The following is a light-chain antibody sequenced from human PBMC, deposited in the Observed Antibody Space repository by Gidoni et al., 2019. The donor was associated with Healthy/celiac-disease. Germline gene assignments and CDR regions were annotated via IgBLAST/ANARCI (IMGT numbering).Light chain of an antibody. CDR3: QQYNNCPYT. J-gene: IGKJ2*01. Sequence: EIVMTQSPATLSVSPGERATLSCRASQSVSSNLAGYQQKPGQAPRPLIYGASTRATGIPARFSGSGSGTEFTLTISSLQSEDFAVYYCQQYNNCPYTFGQGTKLEIK. V-gene: IGKV3-15*01. CDR1: QSVSSN. CDR2: GAS.